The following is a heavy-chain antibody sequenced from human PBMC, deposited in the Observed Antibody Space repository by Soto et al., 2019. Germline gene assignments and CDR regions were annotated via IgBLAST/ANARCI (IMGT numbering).Heavy chain of an antibody. D-gene: IGHD5-12*01. V-gene: IGHV3-30*18. Sequence: GGSLRLSXAASGFTFGSYAMSWVRQAPGKGLEWVAVISYDGSNKYYADSVKGRFTISRDNSKNTLYLQMNSLRAEDTAVYYCAKALRDGYNSGYFDYWGQGTLVTVSS. CDR2: ISYDGSNK. CDR1: GFTFGSYA. J-gene: IGHJ4*02. CDR3: AKALRDGYNSGYFDY.